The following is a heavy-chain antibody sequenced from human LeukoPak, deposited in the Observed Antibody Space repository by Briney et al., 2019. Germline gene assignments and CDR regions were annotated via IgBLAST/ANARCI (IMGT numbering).Heavy chain of an antibody. Sequence: GASVKVSCKTSGYTFNSYGVSWVRQAPGQRLGWMGWISTYNYNTYFAQKFRGRVTLTKDTSTSTVYMELRNLRYDDSAIYYCARQVDTTMALPDYWGQGTLVTVSS. CDR3: ARQVDTTMALPDY. V-gene: IGHV1-18*01. CDR1: GYTFNSYG. CDR2: ISTYNYNT. J-gene: IGHJ4*02. D-gene: IGHD5-18*01.